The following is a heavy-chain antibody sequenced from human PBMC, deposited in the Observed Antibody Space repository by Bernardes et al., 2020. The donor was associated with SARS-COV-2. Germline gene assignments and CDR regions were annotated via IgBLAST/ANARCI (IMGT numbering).Heavy chain of an antibody. CDR1: GFTLSDYG. CDR3: VRDRDTGTYFRLFS. J-gene: IGHJ4*02. V-gene: IGHV3-33*01. Sequence: GGSLRLSCAASGFTLSDYGIHRVRQAPGKGPEWVAVIWFDGTTKVYATSVKGRFTMSRDDSKNTLYLQINSLRAEDTATYYCVRDRDTGTYFRLFSWGQGTLVTVSS. CDR2: IWFDGTTK. D-gene: IGHD1-26*01.